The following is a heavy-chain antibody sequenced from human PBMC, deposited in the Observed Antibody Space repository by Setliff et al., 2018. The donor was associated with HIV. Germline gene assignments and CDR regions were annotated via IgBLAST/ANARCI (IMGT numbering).Heavy chain of an antibody. CDR3: SRGPPFDR. J-gene: IGHJ2*01. CDR2: VTVNGAT. V-gene: IGHV4-61*02. Sequence: SETLSLTCTVSGDSMTSGSYYWTWIRQPAGKRLEWIGRVTVNGATEYNPSLQSRVTISVDTSENQFSLKVTSVTAADTATYYCSRGPPFDRWGRGTLVTVSS. CDR1: GDSMTSGSYY.